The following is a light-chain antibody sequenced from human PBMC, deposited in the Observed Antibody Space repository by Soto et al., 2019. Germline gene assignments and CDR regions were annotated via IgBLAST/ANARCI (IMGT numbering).Light chain of an antibody. CDR2: GAS. J-gene: IGKJ3*01. Sequence: DIQMAQSPSSLSASVGDPITITCRASRNINTYLNWYQQKPGKAPKLLIFGASSLQSGVPSRFSGSGSRTDFTLTINSLQPEDFATYCCQQTSAAPFTFGPGTKVDIK. V-gene: IGKV1-39*01. CDR3: QQTSAAPFT. CDR1: RNINTY.